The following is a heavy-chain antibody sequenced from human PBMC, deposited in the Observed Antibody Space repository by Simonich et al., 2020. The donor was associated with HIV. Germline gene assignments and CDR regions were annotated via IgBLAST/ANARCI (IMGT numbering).Heavy chain of an antibody. V-gene: IGHV3-21*01. CDR1: KFTFSSYS. J-gene: IGHJ5*02. CDR2: ISSTSSFI. CDR3: TRDTFYYDTTGPFP. Sequence: EVQLVESGGGLVKLGGSLRLSCAAFKFTFSSYSMSWVRQAPGKGLEWVSSISSTSSFIYYAKSVKGRFTISRDNAKNSLYLQMNSLRAEDTAVYFCTRDTFYYDTTGPFPWGPGTLVTVSS. D-gene: IGHD3-22*01.